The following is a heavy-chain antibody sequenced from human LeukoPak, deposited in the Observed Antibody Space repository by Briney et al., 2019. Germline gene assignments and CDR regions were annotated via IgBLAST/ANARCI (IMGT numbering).Heavy chain of an antibody. J-gene: IGHJ4*02. Sequence: SETLSLTCTVSGGSISSNYWSWIRQPPGKGLEWIGYIYYSGSTNYNPSLKSRVTISVDTSKNQFSLKLSSVTAADTAVYYCARGSGSYFDYWGQGTLVTVSS. D-gene: IGHD3-10*01. CDR2: IYYSGST. CDR1: GGSISSNY. CDR3: ARGSGSYFDY. V-gene: IGHV4-59*01.